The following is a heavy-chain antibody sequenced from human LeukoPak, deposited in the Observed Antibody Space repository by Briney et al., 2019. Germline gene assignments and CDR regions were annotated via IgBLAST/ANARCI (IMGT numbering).Heavy chain of an antibody. D-gene: IGHD2-15*01. CDR1: GFTFNIYA. J-gene: IGHJ5*02. Sequence: GGSLRLSCVDSGFTFNIYAMNWVRRAPGKGLEWVSLIRVGGDRTHYADSVKGRFTISRDDSKNTLFLQMNSLRVEDTAVYFCARDPVGIGWFDAWGQGTLVTVSS. V-gene: IGHV3-23*01. CDR3: ARDPVGIGWFDA. CDR2: IRVGGDRT.